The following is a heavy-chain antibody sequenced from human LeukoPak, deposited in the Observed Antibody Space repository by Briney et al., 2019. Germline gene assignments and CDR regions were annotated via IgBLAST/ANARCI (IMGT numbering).Heavy chain of an antibody. CDR2: ISGSGGST. D-gene: IGHD2-2*01. CDR3: AKDTKLVVPTAMTF. V-gene: IGHV3-23*01. CDR1: GFTFSSYA. J-gene: IGHJ4*02. Sequence: QPGGSLRLSCAASGFTFSSYAMSWVRQAPGKGLEWVSAISGSGGSTYYADSVKGRFTISRDNSKNTLYLQMNSLRAGDTAVYYCAKDTKLVVPTAMTFWGQGTLVTVSS.